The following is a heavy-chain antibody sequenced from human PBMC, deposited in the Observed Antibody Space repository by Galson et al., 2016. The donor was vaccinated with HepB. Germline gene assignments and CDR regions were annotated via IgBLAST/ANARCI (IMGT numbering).Heavy chain of an antibody. CDR3: AKDSILDD. D-gene: IGHD3-3*01. Sequence: SLRLSCAASGFTFSHYTMNWVRQPPGKGLEWVSSISISSNFIHYADSVKGRFTISRDNAKNSLFLQMSSLRAEDTAIYYCAKDSILDDWGQGIQVTVSS. CDR2: ISISSNFI. J-gene: IGHJ4*02. CDR1: GFTFSHYT. V-gene: IGHV3-21*01.